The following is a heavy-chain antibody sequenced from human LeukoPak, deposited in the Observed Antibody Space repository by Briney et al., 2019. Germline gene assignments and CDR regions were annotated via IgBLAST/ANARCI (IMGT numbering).Heavy chain of an antibody. CDR1: GFTFSGYW. V-gene: IGHV3-7*04. CDR2: IKQDGSEK. Sequence: GGSLRLSCAASGFTFSGYWMSWVRQAPGKGLEWVANIKQDGSEKYYVDSVKGRFTISRDNAKNSLYLQMNSLRAEDTAVYYCARGLRGTFDYWGQGTLVTVSS. J-gene: IGHJ4*02. CDR3: ARGLRGTFDY. D-gene: IGHD3-10*01.